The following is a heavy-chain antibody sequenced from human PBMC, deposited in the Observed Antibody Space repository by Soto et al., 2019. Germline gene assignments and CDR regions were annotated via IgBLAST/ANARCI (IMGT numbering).Heavy chain of an antibody. V-gene: IGHV3-30*18. D-gene: IGHD6-13*01. CDR2: ISYDGSNK. J-gene: IGHJ6*02. CDR1: VFTFSSYG. CDR3: AKDGRRGSSWYTPYGMDV. Sequence: GGSLRLSCAASVFTFSSYGMHWVRHSPGKWLEWVAVISYDGSNKYYADSVKGRFTISRDNSKNTLYLQMNSLRAEDTAVYYCAKDGRRGSSWYTPYGMDVWGQGASVTVSS.